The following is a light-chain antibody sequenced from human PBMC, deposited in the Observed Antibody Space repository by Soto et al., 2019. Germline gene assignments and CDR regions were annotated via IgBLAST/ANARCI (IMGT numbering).Light chain of an antibody. CDR2: GST. J-gene: IGLJ1*01. V-gene: IGLV1-40*01. Sequence: QSVLTQPPSVSGAPGQRVTISCTGGSSNIGAGYDVNWYQQFPGTVPRLLIYGSTNRPSGVPDRFSGSKSGTSASLAITGLQAEDEAHYHCQSYDTSLSGARVFGTGTRSPS. CDR1: SSNIGAGYD. CDR3: QSYDTSLSGARV.